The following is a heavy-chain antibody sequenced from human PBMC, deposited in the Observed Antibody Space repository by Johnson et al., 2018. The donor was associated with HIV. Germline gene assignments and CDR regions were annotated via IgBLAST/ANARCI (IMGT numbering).Heavy chain of an antibody. Sequence: QVQLVESGGGVVQPGGSLRLSCAASGFTFSSYGMHWVRQAPGKGLEWVAFIRYDGSTKYYADSVKGRFTISRDNSKNTLYLQMNSLRAEDTAVYYCAKDTVSGSYYDAFDIWGQGTMVTVSS. J-gene: IGHJ3*02. CDR3: AKDTVSGSYYDAFDI. CDR2: IRYDGSTK. D-gene: IGHD1-26*01. V-gene: IGHV3-30*02. CDR1: GFTFSSYG.